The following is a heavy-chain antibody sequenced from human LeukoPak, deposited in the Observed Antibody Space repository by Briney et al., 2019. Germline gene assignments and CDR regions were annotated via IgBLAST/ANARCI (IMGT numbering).Heavy chain of an antibody. CDR1: GGSISSGGYY. CDR3: ARGRLIVGATD. Sequence: PSETLSHTCTVSGGSISSGGYYWSWIRQHPGRGLGGIGYIYYSGSTYYNPSLKSRVTISVDTSKNQFSLKLSSVTAADTAVYYCARGRLIVGATDWGQGTLVTVSS. J-gene: IGHJ4*02. V-gene: IGHV4-31*03. CDR2: IYYSGST. D-gene: IGHD1-26*01.